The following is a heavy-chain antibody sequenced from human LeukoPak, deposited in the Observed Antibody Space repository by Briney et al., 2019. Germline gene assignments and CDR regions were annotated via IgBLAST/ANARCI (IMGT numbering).Heavy chain of an antibody. D-gene: IGHD6-13*01. CDR1: GFTFSSYT. CDR3: ARDPPSVAAVGYNMDV. J-gene: IGHJ6*02. Sequence: GGSLRLSCAASGFTFSSYTMNWVRQAPGKGLECISAISSSSSTIYYADSVKGRFTISRDNAKNSLYLQMNSLRVEDTAVYYCARDPPSVAAVGYNMDVWGRGTTVTVSS. V-gene: IGHV3-48*04. CDR2: ISSSSSTI.